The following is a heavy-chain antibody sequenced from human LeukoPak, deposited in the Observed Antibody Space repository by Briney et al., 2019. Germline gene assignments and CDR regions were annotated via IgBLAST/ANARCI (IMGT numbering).Heavy chain of an antibody. CDR3: ARDNSGSIDY. CDR1: GFTVSSNY. J-gene: IGHJ4*02. CDR2: IYSGERT. Sequence: GGSLRLSCVASGFTVSSNYMNWVRQAPGKGLAWVSIIYSGERTYYADSVKGRFTISRDTSKNTLYLHMNSLGAEDTGMYYCARDNSGSIDYWGQGTLVTVSS. V-gene: IGHV3-53*01. D-gene: IGHD1-1*01.